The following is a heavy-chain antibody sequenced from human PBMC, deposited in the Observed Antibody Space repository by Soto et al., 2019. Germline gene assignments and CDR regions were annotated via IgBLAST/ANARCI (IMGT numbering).Heavy chain of an antibody. CDR3: AKEAEENEQVPIPGDN. CDR1: GFTFRNHA. J-gene: IGHJ4*02. D-gene: IGHD2-2*02. V-gene: IGHV3-23*01. Sequence: GGSLRLSCVASGFTFRNHAMTWVRQAPGKGLEWVSGISVSGTMKYYADSVRGHFTISRENAKNTLHLQMDNLRVEDTAVYYCAKEAEENEQVPIPGDNWGQGTLVTVSS. CDR2: ISVSGTMK.